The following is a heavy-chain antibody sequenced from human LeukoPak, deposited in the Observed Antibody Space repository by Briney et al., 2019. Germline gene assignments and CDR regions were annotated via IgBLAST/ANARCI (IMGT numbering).Heavy chain of an antibody. V-gene: IGHV3-53*04. Sequence: SGGSLRLSCAASGFTVSSNYMSWVRQAPGKGLEWVSVIYSGGSTYYADSVKGRFTISRHNSKNTLYLQMNSLRSEDTAVYYCARDSSGWYDGKYYFDYWGQGTLVTVSS. J-gene: IGHJ4*02. CDR2: IYSGGST. CDR3: ARDSSGWYDGKYYFDY. D-gene: IGHD6-19*01. CDR1: GFTVSSNY.